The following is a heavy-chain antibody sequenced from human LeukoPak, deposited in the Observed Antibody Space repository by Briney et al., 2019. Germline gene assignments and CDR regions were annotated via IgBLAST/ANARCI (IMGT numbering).Heavy chain of an antibody. CDR2: ISYDGSKK. Sequence: GGSLRLSCAASGFTFSSYGMHWVRQAPGKGLEWVTVISYDGSKKYYADSVKGRFTISRDNSKNTLYLQMNSLRAEDTAVYYCARVYRRYFDYWGQGTLVTVSS. CDR1: GFTFSSYG. CDR3: ARVYRRYFDY. D-gene: IGHD1-14*01. J-gene: IGHJ4*02. V-gene: IGHV3-30*03.